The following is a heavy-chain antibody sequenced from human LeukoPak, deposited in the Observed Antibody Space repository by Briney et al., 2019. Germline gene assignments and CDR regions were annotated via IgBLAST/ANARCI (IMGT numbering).Heavy chain of an antibody. CDR1: GFTFSPYG. D-gene: IGHD3-22*01. CDR2: LSNGAKTN. V-gene: IGHV3-30*18. J-gene: IGHJ3*02. Sequence: PGGSLRLSCAASGFTFSPYGMHWVRQAPGKGLEWVAALSNGAKTNDYADALKGRFTISRDNARNTLFVQMNSLRPEDTAVYYCAKELGGYDAFDIWGQGTMVTVPS. CDR3: AKELGGYDAFDI.